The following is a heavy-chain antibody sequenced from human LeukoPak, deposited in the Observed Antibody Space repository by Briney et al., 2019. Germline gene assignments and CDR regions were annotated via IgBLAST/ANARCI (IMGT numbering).Heavy chain of an antibody. V-gene: IGHV3-48*01. J-gene: IGHJ5*02. CDR3: ARSVRVVVVPAAMNWFDP. D-gene: IGHD2-2*01. CDR2: ISSSSSTI. Sequence: GGSLRLSCAASGFTFSSYSMNWVRQAPGKGLEWVSYISSSSSTIYYANSVKGRFTISRDNAKNSLYLQMNSLRAEDTAVYYCARSVRVVVVPAAMNWFDPWGQGTLVTVSS. CDR1: GFTFSSYS.